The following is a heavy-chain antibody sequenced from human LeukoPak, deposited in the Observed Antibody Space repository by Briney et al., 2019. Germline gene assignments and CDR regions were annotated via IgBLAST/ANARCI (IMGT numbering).Heavy chain of an antibody. J-gene: IGHJ3*02. V-gene: IGHV4-30-4*08. CDR2: IYYSGST. CDR3: AREGRTTLDAFDI. CDR1: GGSISSGGYY. Sequence: SQTLSLTCTVSGGSISSGGYYWSWIRQPPGKGLEWIGYIYYSGSTYYNPSLKSRVTISVDTSKNQFSLKLSSVTAADTAVYYCAREGRTTLDAFDIWGQGTMVTVSS. D-gene: IGHD2/OR15-2a*01.